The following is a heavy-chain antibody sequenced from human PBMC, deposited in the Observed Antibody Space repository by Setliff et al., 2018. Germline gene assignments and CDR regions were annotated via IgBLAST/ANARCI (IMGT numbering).Heavy chain of an antibody. V-gene: IGHV1-69*05. J-gene: IGHJ6*02. CDR3: ARDFGSGSYFNYYYYGMDV. CDR2: IIPISGSP. D-gene: IGHD3-10*01. CDR1: GYTFTTYD. Sequence: SVKVSCKASGYTFTTYDITWVRQAPGQGLEWMGGIIPISGSPNYAQKFQGRVTITTDESTSTAYMELSSLRSEDTAVYYCARDFGSGSYFNYYYYGMDVWGQGTTVTVSS.